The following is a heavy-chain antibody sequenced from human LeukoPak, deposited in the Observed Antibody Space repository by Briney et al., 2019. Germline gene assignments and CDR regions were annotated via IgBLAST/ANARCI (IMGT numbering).Heavy chain of an antibody. V-gene: IGHV3-11*04. CDR3: AAVQRLGYYYDSSGYL. CDR2: ISSSGSTI. Sequence: GGSLRLSCAASGFTFSDYYMSWIRQAPGKGLEWVSYISSSGSTIYYADSVKGRFTISRDNAKNSLYLQMNSLRAEDTAVYYCAAVQRLGYYYDSSGYLWGQGTLVTVSS. J-gene: IGHJ4*02. D-gene: IGHD3-22*01. CDR1: GFTFSDYY.